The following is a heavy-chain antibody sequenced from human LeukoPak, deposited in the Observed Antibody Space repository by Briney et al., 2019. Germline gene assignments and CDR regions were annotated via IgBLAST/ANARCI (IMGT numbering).Heavy chain of an antibody. CDR3: TLDSPLRYFDWVLGFDY. CDR1: GFSFSNAW. Sequence: GGSLRLSCAASGFSFSNAWMSWVRQAPGKGLEWVGRIKSESDGGTTDYVAPVKGRFTISRDDSENTLYLQMNSLKIEATAVYYCTLDSPLRYFDWVLGFDYWGQGTLVTVSS. J-gene: IGHJ4*02. V-gene: IGHV3-15*01. CDR2: IKSESDGGTT. D-gene: IGHD3-9*01.